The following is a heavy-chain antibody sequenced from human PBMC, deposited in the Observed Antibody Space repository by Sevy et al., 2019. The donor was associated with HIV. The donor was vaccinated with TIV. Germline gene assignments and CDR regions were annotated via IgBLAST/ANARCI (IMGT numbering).Heavy chain of an antibody. CDR2: LNYDGSYT. D-gene: IGHD3-16*01. V-gene: IGHV3-74*01. CDR1: GLTFSSHW. J-gene: IGHJ3*02. CDR3: ARSKVGVGDAFDI. Sequence: GGSLRLSCAASGLTFSSHWMQWVRQAPGKGLVWVSRLNYDGSYTNYADSVKGRFTISRDNAKSTLYLQMNSLRAEDTALYYCARSKVGVGDAFDIWGQGTMVTVSS.